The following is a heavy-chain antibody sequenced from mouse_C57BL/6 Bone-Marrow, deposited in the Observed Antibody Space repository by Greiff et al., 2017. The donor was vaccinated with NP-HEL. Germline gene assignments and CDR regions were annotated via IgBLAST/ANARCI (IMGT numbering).Heavy chain of an antibody. J-gene: IGHJ3*01. CDR3: ASDTYYYGSSFFAY. Sequence: VQLQQSGAELMKPGASVKLSCKATGYTFTGYWIEWVKQRPGHGLEWIGEILPGSGSTNYNEKFKGKATFTADTSSNTAYMQLSSLTTEDSAIYYCASDTYYYGSSFFAYWGQGTLVTVSA. D-gene: IGHD1-1*01. CDR1: GYTFTGYW. V-gene: IGHV1-9*01. CDR2: ILPGSGST.